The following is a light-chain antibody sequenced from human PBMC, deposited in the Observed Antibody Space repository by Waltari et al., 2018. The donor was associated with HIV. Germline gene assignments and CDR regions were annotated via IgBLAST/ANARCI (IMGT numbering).Light chain of an antibody. V-gene: IGLV1-40*01. CDR3: QSYDNSLGGVL. J-gene: IGLJ2*01. Sequence: QSVLTQPPSISGAPGQRVTISCTGSSSNIGAGYDVHWYQHLPGEAPNPLTYLDTARPPGVPDRFSGSKPGTSASLAVTGLQVEEEAAYYCQSYDNSLGGVLFGGGTRLTVL. CDR2: LDT. CDR1: SSNIGAGYD.